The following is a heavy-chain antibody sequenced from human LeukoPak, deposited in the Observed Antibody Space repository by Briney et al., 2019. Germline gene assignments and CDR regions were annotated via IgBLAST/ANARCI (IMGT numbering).Heavy chain of an antibody. V-gene: IGHV3-23*01. D-gene: IGHD3-9*01. Sequence: GGSLRLSCAASGFTFSSYAMSWVRQAPGKGLEWVSAISGSGGSTYYADSVKGRFTISRDNSKNTLYLQMNSLRAEDTAVYYCAKDRRGTYYDILTGYYELNYWGQGTLVTVSS. J-gene: IGHJ4*02. CDR1: GFTFSSYA. CDR3: AKDRRGTYYDILTGYYELNY. CDR2: ISGSGGST.